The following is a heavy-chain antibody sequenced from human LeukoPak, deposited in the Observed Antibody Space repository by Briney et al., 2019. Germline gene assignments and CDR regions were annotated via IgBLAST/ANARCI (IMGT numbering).Heavy chain of an antibody. J-gene: IGHJ4*02. V-gene: IGHV1-69*13. Sequence: SVKVSCKASGGTLSSYAISWVRQAPGQGLEWMGGIIPIFGTANYAQKFQGRVTITADESTSTAYMELSSLRSEDTAIYYCASSTAYGYIGIDYWGQGTLVTVSS. CDR2: IIPIFGTA. CDR1: GGTLSSYA. CDR3: ASSTAYGYIGIDY. D-gene: IGHD5-18*01.